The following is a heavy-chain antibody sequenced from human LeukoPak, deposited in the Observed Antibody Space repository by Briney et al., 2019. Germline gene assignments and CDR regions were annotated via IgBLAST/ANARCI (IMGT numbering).Heavy chain of an antibody. D-gene: IGHD4-17*01. CDR3: ARGLSYVDYVWFDP. CDR1: GGSISSYY. CDR2: IYYSGST. J-gene: IGHJ5*02. Sequence: SETLSLTCTVSGGSISSYYWSWIRQPPGKGLEWIGYIYYSGSTNYNPSLKSRVTISVDTSKNQFSLKLSSVTAADTAVYYCARGLSYVDYVWFDPWGQGTLVTVSS. V-gene: IGHV4-59*01.